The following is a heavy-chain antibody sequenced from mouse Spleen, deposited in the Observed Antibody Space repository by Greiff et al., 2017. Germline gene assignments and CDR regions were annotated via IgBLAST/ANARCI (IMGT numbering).Heavy chain of an antibody. CDR3: APYGYGGDWYFDV. J-gene: IGHJ1*01. D-gene: IGHD2-2*01. V-gene: IGHV14-3*01. Sequence: EVQLVESVAELVRPGASVKLSCTASGFNIKNTYMHWVKQRPEQGLEWIGRIDPANGNTKYAPKFQGKATITADTSSNTAYLQLSSLTSEDTAIYYCAPYGYGGDWYFDVWGAGTTVTVSS. CDR1: GFNIKNTY. CDR2: IDPANGNT.